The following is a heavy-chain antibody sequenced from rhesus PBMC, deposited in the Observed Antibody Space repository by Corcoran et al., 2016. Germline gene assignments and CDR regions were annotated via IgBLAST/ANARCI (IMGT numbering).Heavy chain of an antibody. V-gene: IGHV4-76*01. Sequence: QVQLQESGPGVVKPSETLSLTCAVSGYSISRGYDWSWIRQPPGKGLEWIGYIYGRSGSPNYNPSLKNRVTISKDPSKNQFSLKLSSVTAADTAVYYCASNIWTGYSAFDFWGQGLRVTVSS. CDR3: ASNIWTGYSAFDF. CDR2: IYGRSGSP. D-gene: IGHD3-3*01. CDR1: GYSISRGYD. J-gene: IGHJ3*01.